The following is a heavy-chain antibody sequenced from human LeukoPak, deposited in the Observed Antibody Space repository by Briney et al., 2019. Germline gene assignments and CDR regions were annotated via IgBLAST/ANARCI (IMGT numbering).Heavy chain of an antibody. J-gene: IGHJ4*02. Sequence: GVSLRLSCAASGFTFSSYAMSWVRQAPGKGLEWVSAIRSTGGSTNYADSVKGRFTISRDNSKNTLFLQMNSLRAEDTAVYYCAKDTLGYCTGGVCSHFGYWGQGTLVTVSS. CDR2: IRSTGGST. V-gene: IGHV3-23*01. CDR3: AKDTLGYCTGGVCSHFGY. CDR1: GFTFSSYA. D-gene: IGHD2-8*02.